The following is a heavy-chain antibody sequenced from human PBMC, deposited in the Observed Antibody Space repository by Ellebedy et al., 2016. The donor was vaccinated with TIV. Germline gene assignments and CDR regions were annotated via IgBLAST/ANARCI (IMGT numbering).Heavy chain of an antibody. CDR2: FDPEDGET. CDR1: GYTFTGYY. J-gene: IGHJ4*02. Sequence: ASVKVSCKASGYTFTGYYMHWVRQAPGKGLEWMGGFDPEDGETIYAQKFQGRVTMTEDTSTDTAYMELSSLRSEDTAVYYCATLGRYSVLDVPFDYWGQGTLVTVSS. CDR3: ATLGRYSVLDVPFDY. D-gene: IGHD6-13*01. V-gene: IGHV1-24*01.